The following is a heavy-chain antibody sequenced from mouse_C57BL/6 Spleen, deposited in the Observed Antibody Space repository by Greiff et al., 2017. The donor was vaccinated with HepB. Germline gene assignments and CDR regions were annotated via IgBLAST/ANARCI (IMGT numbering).Heavy chain of an antibody. CDR3: ARGNGYYVNYAMDY. J-gene: IGHJ4*01. CDR1: GYAFTNYL. CDR2: INPGSGGT. Sequence: VMLVESGAELVRPGTSVKVSCKASGYAFTNYLIEWVKQRPGQGLEWIGVINPGSGGTNYNEKFKGKATLTADKSSSTAYMQLSSLTSEDSAVYFCARGNGYYVNYAMDYWGQGTSVTVSS. D-gene: IGHD2-3*01. V-gene: IGHV1-54*01.